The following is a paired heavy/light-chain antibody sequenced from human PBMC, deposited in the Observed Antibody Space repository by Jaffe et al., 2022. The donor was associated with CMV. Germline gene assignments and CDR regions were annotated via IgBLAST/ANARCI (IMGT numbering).Heavy chain of an antibody. CDR1: GFTFSNAW. CDR2: IKSKTDGGTT. Sequence: EVQLVESGGGLVKPGGSLRLSCAASGFTFSNAWMSWVRQAPGKGLEWVGRIKSKTDGGTTDYAAPVKGRFTISRDDSKNTLYLQMNSLKTEDTAVYYCTTTFIVVVVAATADAFDIWGQGTMVTVSS. V-gene: IGHV3-15*01. CDR3: TTTFIVVVVAATADAFDI. J-gene: IGHJ3*02. D-gene: IGHD2-15*01.
Light chain of an antibody. CDR2: DAS. J-gene: IGKJ3*01. CDR1: QSVSSY. V-gene: IGKV3-11*01. CDR3: QQRSNWLPGT. Sequence: EIVLTQSPATLSLSPGERATLSCRASQSVSSYLAWYQQKPGQAPRLLIYDASNRATGIPARFSGSGSGTDFTLTISSLEPEDFAVYYCQQRSNWLPGTFGPGTKVDIK.